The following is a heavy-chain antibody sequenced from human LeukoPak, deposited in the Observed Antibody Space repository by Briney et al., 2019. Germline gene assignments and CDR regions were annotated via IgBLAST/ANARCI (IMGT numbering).Heavy chain of an antibody. J-gene: IGHJ6*02. CDR2: ISSSSSYI. Sequence: KSGGSLRPSCAASGFTFSSYAMSWVRQAPGKGLEWVSAISSSSSYIYYADSVKGRFTISRDNAKNSLYLQMNSLRAEDTAVYYCARAHGPMVRGPTRAYGMDVWGQGTTVTVSS. D-gene: IGHD3-10*01. CDR1: GFTFSSYA. V-gene: IGHV3-21*01. CDR3: ARAHGPMVRGPTRAYGMDV.